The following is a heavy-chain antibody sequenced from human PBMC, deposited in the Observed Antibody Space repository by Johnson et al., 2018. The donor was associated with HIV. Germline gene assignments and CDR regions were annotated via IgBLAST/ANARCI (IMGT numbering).Heavy chain of an antibody. D-gene: IGHD6-13*01. J-gene: IGHJ3*02. CDR3: AREIIAAADDI. CDR1: GFTFSSYG. V-gene: IGHV3-48*04. Sequence: VQLVESGGGVVQPGRSLRLSCAASGFTFSSYGMNWVRQAPGKGLEWVSYISSSGSTIYYADSVKGRFTISRDNAKNSLYLQMNSLRAEDTAVYYCAREIIAAADDIWGQGTMVTVSS. CDR2: ISSSGSTI.